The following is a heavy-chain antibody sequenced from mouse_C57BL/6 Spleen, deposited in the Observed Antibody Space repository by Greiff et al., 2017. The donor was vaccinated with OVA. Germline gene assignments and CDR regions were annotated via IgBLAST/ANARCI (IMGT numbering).Heavy chain of an antibody. Sequence: VQLQQSDAELVKPGASVKISCKVSGYTFTDHTIHWLKQRPEQGLEWIGYIYPRDGSTKYNETFKGKATLTADKSSSTAYMQLNSLTSEDSAGYFGARSDYGLYFDVWGTGTTVTVSS. V-gene: IGHV1-78*01. CDR1: GYTFTDHT. CDR3: ARSDYGLYFDV. J-gene: IGHJ1*03. CDR2: IYPRDGST. D-gene: IGHD1-2*01.